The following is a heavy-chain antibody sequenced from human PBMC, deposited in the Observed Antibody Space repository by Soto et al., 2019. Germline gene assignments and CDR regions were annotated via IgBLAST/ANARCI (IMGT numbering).Heavy chain of an antibody. Sequence: KKPPASVKVSCKASGYTFTSYGISWVRQAPGQGLEWMGWISAYNGNTNYAQKLQGRVTMTTDTSTSTAYMELRSLRSDDTAVYYCARDRLGYCSGGSCSGMDVWGQGTTVTAP. V-gene: IGHV1-18*01. CDR2: ISAYNGNT. J-gene: IGHJ6*02. CDR1: GYTFTSYG. CDR3: ARDRLGYCSGGSCSGMDV. D-gene: IGHD2-15*01.